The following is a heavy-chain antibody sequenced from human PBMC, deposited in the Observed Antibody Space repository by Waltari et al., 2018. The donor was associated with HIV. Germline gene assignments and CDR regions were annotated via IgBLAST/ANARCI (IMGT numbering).Heavy chain of an antibody. Sequence: EVQLVDSGGGLVKPGGSLRLSCAASGFTFSDYSMNWVRQSPGKGLEWVSSISSSGSFIYYADSVKGRFTISRDNAQNSMYLQRNNLRADDSAMYYCARDSRGTSWSLNWFDPWGQGTLVTVSS. D-gene: IGHD6-13*01. J-gene: IGHJ5*02. V-gene: IGHV3-21*02. CDR1: GFTFSDYS. CDR3: ARDSRGTSWSLNWFDP. CDR2: ISSSGSFI.